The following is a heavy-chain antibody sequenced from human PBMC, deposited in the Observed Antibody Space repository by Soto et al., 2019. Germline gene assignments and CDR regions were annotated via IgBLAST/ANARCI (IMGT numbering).Heavy chain of an antibody. CDR3: ERRRYYDYIWGSYRTTDAFDI. J-gene: IGHJ3*02. CDR2: IYYSGST. D-gene: IGHD3-16*02. CDR1: DGSISSYY. V-gene: IGHV4-59*08. Sequence: SDTLSLTSTVSDGSISSYYWSWIREPPGKGLEWIGYIYYSGSTNYNPSLKSRLTISVDTSKNQFSLKLSSVTAADTAVYYCERRRYYDYIWGSYRTTDAFDICGQGTMVTVSS.